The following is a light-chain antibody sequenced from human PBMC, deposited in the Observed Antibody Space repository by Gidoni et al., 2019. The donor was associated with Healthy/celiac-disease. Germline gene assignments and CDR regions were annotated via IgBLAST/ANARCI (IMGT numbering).Light chain of an antibody. CDR1: QSVLYSSNNKNY. CDR2: WAS. CDR3: QQYYSTPDT. Sequence: DIVMTQSPDSLAVSLGERATINWKSSQSVLYSSNNKNYLAWYQQKPGQPPKLLIYWASTRESGVPDRFSGSGSGTDFTRTISSLQAEDVAVYYCQQYYSTPDTFGQGTKLEIK. V-gene: IGKV4-1*01. J-gene: IGKJ2*01.